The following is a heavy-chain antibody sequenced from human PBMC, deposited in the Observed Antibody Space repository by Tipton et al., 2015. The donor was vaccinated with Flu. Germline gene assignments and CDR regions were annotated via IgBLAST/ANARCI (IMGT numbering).Heavy chain of an antibody. CDR2: ISSSGSTT. CDR3: ARADTAMVTYYFDY. CDR1: GFTFSSYE. D-gene: IGHD5-18*01. Sequence: GSLRLSCAASGFTFSSYEMNWVRQAPGKGLEWVSYISSSGSTTYYADSVKGRFTISRDNAKNSLYLQMNSLRAEDTAVYYCARADTAMVTYYFDYWGQGTLVTVSS. J-gene: IGHJ4*02. V-gene: IGHV3-48*03.